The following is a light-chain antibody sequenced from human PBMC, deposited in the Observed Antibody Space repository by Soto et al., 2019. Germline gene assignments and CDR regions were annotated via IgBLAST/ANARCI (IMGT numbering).Light chain of an antibody. V-gene: IGLV2-14*01. CDR2: GVT. Sequence: QSVLAQPTSGSGSPGQSITISCTGNHNDIGTYDYVSWYQQHPGRAPRLLIHGVTTRPSGISGRFSASKSGLTASLTISGLQPADEADYYCSSFTYNLIYFFGPGTKV. CDR1: HNDIGTYDY. CDR3: SSFTYNLIYF. J-gene: IGLJ1*01.